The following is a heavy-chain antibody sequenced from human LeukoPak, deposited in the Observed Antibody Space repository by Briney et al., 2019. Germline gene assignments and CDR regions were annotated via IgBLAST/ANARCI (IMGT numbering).Heavy chain of an antibody. Sequence: ASVKVSCKASGYTSTSYGLSWVRQAPGQGLEWMGWISVYNGNTNYAQKLQGRVTMTTDTSTSTAYMELRSLRSDDTAVYYCARGGFDYYGTGRAFDVWGQGTLVTVSS. CDR3: ARGGFDYYGTGRAFDV. D-gene: IGHD3-10*01. J-gene: IGHJ4*02. CDR1: GYTSTSYG. V-gene: IGHV1-18*01. CDR2: ISVYNGNT.